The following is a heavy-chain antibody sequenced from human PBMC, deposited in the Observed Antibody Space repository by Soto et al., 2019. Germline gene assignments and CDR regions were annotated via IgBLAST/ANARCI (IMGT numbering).Heavy chain of an antibody. D-gene: IGHD3-10*01. V-gene: IGHV4-59*01. CDR3: ARDKITMVRGVIIRYYCMVV. CDR2: IYYSGST. Sequence: SETLSLTCTVSGGSISSYYWSWIRQPPGKGLERIGYIYYSGSTNYNPSLKSRVTISVDTSKNQFSLKLSSVTAADTAVYYCARDKITMVRGVIIRYYCMVVWGQGTTVSVSS. CDR1: GGSISSYY. J-gene: IGHJ6*02.